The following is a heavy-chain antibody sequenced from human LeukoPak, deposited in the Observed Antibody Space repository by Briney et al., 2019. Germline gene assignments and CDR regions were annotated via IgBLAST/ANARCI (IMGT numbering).Heavy chain of an antibody. D-gene: IGHD7-27*01. CDR1: GFTFSSYW. CDR2: IKQDGSEK. Sequence: GGSLRLSCAASGFTFSSYWMSWVRQAPGKGLKWVANIKQDGSEKYYVDSVKGRFTISRDNAKNSLYLQMNSLRAEDTAVYYCARDVTGAYYYYMDVWGKGTTVTVSS. J-gene: IGHJ6*03. CDR3: ARDVTGAYYYYMDV. V-gene: IGHV3-7*01.